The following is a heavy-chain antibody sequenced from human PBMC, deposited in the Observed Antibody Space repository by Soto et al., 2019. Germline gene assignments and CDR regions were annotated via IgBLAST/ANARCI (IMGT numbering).Heavy chain of an antibody. D-gene: IGHD4-17*01. CDR2: MYYRGTT. J-gene: IGHJ4*02. CDR1: GGSITSGDYY. V-gene: IGHV4-31*03. Sequence: QVQLQESGPGLVKPSQTLSLTCTVTGGSITSGDYYWSWIRQHPGKGLEWIGYMYYRGTTYYNPSLKSRLMISVDRSKNQFSLKLSSVTAADTAVYYCARGDYGDYVQDSWGQGTLVTVSS. CDR3: ARGDYGDYVQDS.